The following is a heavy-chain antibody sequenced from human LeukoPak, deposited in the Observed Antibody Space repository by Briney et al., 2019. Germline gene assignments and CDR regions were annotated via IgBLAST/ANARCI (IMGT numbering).Heavy chain of an antibody. J-gene: IGHJ5*02. CDR1: GFTFSSYW. D-gene: IGHD3-10*01. Sequence: GGSLRLSCAASGFTFSSYWMSWIRQAPGKGLEWVANIKQDGSEKYYVDSVKGRFTISRDNAKNSLYLQMNSLRAEDTAVYYCARDLSMVRGPGWFDPWGQGTLVTVSS. CDR2: IKQDGSEK. CDR3: ARDLSMVRGPGWFDP. V-gene: IGHV3-7*01.